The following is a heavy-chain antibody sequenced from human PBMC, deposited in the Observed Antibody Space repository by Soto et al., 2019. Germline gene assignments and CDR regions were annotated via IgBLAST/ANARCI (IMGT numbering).Heavy chain of an antibody. CDR2: IYYRVST. CDR3: ARTIPNSGFRRGMDV. D-gene: IGHD6-19*01. CDR1: GGSIGSGEYY. Sequence: QLQLQESGPGLVKPSETLSLTCTVSGGSIGSGEYYWGWIRQPPGKGLEWIGLIYYRVSTYYNPSLKSRVTMSLDTSTNQFALKLSSGTAADTAVYYCARTIPNSGFRRGMDVCCQGTTVTVSS. J-gene: IGHJ6*02. V-gene: IGHV4-39*01.